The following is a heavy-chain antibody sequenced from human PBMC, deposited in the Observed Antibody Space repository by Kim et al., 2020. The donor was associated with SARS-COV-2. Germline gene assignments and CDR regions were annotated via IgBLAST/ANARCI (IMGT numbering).Heavy chain of an antibody. Sequence: GESLKISCKGSGYTFTNYWISWVRQMPGKGLEWMWRIDPSDSFTNYSPSFQGHVTISADKSISTAYLQWSSLKASDTAMYYCARLGDYVWGTYPPPWGQGTLVTVSS. CDR3: ARLGDYVWGTYPPP. D-gene: IGHD3-16*02. CDR2: IDPSDSFT. CDR1: GYTFTNYW. V-gene: IGHV5-10-1*01. J-gene: IGHJ5*02.